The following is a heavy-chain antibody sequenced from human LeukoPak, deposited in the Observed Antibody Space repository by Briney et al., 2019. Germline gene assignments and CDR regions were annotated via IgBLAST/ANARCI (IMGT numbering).Heavy chain of an antibody. CDR2: INHSGST. V-gene: IGHV4-34*01. CDR1: GGSFSGYY. J-gene: IGHJ4*02. CDR3: ARDLLNEGNHLDY. Sequence: PSETLSLTCAVYGGSFSGYYWSWIRQPPGKGLEWIGEINHSGSTNYNPSLKSRGTISVDTSKNQFSLKLSSVTAADTAVYYCARDLLNEGNHLDYWGQGTLVTVSS. D-gene: IGHD4-23*01.